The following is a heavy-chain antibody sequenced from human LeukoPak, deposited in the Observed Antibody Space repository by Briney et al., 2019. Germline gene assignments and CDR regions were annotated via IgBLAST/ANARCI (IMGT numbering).Heavy chain of an antibody. J-gene: IGHJ4*02. CDR1: GGSISSSSYY. D-gene: IGHD3-22*01. CDR2: IYYSGST. CDR3: ARLPNYYDSSGPTFFDY. V-gene: IGHV4-39*01. Sequence: SETLSLTCTVSGGSISSSSYYWGWIRQPPGKGLEWIGGIYYSGSTYYNPSLKSRVTISVDTSKNQFSLKLSSVTAADTAVYYCARLPNYYDSSGPTFFDYWGQGTLVTVSS.